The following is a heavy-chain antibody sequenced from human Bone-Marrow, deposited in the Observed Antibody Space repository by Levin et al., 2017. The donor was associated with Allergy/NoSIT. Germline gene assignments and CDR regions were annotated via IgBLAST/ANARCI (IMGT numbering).Heavy chain of an antibody. V-gene: IGHV3-23*01. CDR2: ISTGGDTP. J-gene: IGHJ4*02. Sequence: GGSLRLSCAASGFDFSSYAMNWVRQAPGQGLEWFSGISTGGDTPYYADSVKGRFAISRDNSKNTLSLEMNSLSPDDTASYFCAKDLWRGRRISPLDSWGQGTLVTVSS. CDR3: AKDLWRGRRISPLDS. CDR1: GFDFSSYA. D-gene: IGHD2-15*01.